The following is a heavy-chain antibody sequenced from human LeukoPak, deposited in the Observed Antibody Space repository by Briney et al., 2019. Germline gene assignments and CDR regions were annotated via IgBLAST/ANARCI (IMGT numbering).Heavy chain of an antibody. J-gene: IGHJ4*02. V-gene: IGHV1-46*01. Sequence: ASVKVSCKASGYTFTSYYMHWVRQAPGQGLEWMGIINPSGGSTSYAQKFQGRVTMTRDTSISTAYMELSRLRCDDTAVYYCARDRGYGDYERVFDYWGQGTLVTVYS. CDR2: INPSGGST. CDR1: GYTFTSYY. D-gene: IGHD4-17*01. CDR3: ARDRGYGDYERVFDY.